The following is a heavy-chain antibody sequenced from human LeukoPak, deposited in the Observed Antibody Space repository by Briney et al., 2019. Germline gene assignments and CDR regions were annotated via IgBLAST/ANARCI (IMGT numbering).Heavy chain of an antibody. CDR3: ARRPHPDCSGGSCYRAYFDY. D-gene: IGHD2-15*01. CDR1: GGSISSSTYY. Sequence: SETLSLTCTVSGGSISSSTYYWGWIRQPPGKGLEWIGTIYYSGNTYYNPSLKSRVTISVDTSKNQFSLKLSSVTAADTAVYYCARRPHPDCSGGSCYRAYFDYWGQGTLVTVSS. CDR2: IYYSGNT. J-gene: IGHJ4*02. V-gene: IGHV4-39*07.